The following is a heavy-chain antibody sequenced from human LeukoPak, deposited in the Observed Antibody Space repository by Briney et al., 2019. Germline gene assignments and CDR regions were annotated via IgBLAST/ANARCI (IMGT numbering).Heavy chain of an antibody. CDR1: GFTFSSYW. D-gene: IGHD3-3*01. Sequence: GGSLRLSCAASGFTFSSYWVSWVRQAPGKGLEWVANIKQDGSEKYYVDSVKGRFTISRDNAKNSLYLQMNSLRAEDTAVYYCASRPAYFDFWSGYFGYWGQGTLATVSS. CDR2: IKQDGSEK. V-gene: IGHV3-7*01. J-gene: IGHJ4*02. CDR3: ASRPAYFDFWSGYFGY.